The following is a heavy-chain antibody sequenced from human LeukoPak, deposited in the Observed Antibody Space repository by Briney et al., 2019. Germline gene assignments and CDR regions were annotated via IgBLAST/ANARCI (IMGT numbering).Heavy chain of an antibody. D-gene: IGHD5-18*01. V-gene: IGHV4-38-2*02. CDR1: GYSISSGYY. CDR2: IYHSGST. Sequence: SETLSLTYTVSGYSISSGYYWGWIRQPSGKGLEWIGSIYHSGSTYYNPSLKSRVTISVDTSKNQFSLKLSSVTATDTAVYYCARGRYSYGPFDYWGQGTLVTVSS. J-gene: IGHJ4*02. CDR3: ARGRYSYGPFDY.